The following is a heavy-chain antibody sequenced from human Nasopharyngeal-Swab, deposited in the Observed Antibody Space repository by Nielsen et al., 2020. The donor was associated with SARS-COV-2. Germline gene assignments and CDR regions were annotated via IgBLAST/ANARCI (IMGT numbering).Heavy chain of an antibody. J-gene: IGHJ4*02. D-gene: IGHD7-27*01. V-gene: IGHV3-23*01. CDR1: GFTFSSYA. CDR2: IGGSGVKI. Sequence: GESLKISCAASGFTFSSYAMNWVRQAPGKGLECVSGIGGSGVKIYYAESVKGRFTISRDNSKNTLYLQMNSLRAEDTAVYYCAREYGTNWQHHFDYWGQGIPVTVSS. CDR3: AREYGTNWQHHFDY.